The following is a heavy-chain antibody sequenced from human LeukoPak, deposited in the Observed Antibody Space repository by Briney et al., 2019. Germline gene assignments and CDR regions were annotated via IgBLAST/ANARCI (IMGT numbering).Heavy chain of an antibody. V-gene: IGHV1-18*01. J-gene: IGHJ4*02. Sequence: ASVTVSCTASGYTFTSYGISWVRQAPGQGLEWMGWISAYNGNTNYAQKLQGRVTMTTDTSTGTAYMELRSLRSDDTAVYYCARWLVRGVGATGPVGYWGQGTLVTVSS. CDR2: ISAYNGNT. CDR1: GYTFTSYG. D-gene: IGHD1-26*01. CDR3: ARWLVRGVGATGPVGY.